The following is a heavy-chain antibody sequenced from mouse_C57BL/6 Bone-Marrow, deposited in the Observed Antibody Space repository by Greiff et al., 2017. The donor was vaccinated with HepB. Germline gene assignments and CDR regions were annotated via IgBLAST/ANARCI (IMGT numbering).Heavy chain of an antibody. CDR3: ARHEGISPLSMGAMDY. V-gene: IGHV2-6-1*01. J-gene: IGHJ4*01. CDR2: IWSDGST. D-gene: IGHD2-10*02. CDR1: GFSLTSYG. Sequence: QVQLKESGPGLVAPSQSLSITCTVSGFSLTSYGVHWVRQPPGKGLEWLVVIWSDGSTTYNSALKSRLSISKDNSKSQVFLKMNSLQTDDTAMYYCARHEGISPLSMGAMDYWGQGTSVTVSS.